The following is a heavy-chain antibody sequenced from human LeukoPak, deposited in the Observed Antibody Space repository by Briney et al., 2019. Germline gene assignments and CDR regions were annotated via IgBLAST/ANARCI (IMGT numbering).Heavy chain of an antibody. V-gene: IGHV3-21*06. D-gene: IGHD2-2*01. CDR2: ISTSSRYI. Sequence: PGGSLRLSCAASGFTLSTFDMNWVRQAPGKGLEWVSSISTSSRYIYYRDSVKGRFTISRDDAKNSLYLQMNSLTVEDTAAYYCARADCSGSTCYLRHGWFDPWGQGTLVTVSS. J-gene: IGHJ5*02. CDR3: ARADCSGSTCYLRHGWFDP. CDR1: GFTLSTFD.